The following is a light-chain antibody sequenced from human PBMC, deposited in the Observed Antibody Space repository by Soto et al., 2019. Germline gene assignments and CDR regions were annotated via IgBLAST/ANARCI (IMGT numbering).Light chain of an antibody. J-gene: IGKJ2*01. CDR2: ATS. CDR3: QQYNSSPYT. V-gene: IGKV3-20*01. CDR1: QSISSAY. Sequence: EIVLTQSPGTLSLSPGERATLSCRASQSISSAYLAWYQQRPGQAPRLLIYATSSRATDIPDRFSGSGSGTDFTLTISRLEAEDFAVYHCQQYNSSPYTFGRGTKVEIK.